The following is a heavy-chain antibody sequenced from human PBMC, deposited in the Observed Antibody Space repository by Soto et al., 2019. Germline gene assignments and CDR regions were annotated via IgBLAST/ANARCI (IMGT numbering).Heavy chain of an antibody. Sequence: SETLSLTCTVSGGSISSYYWSWIRQPPGKGLEWIGYIYYSGSTNYNPSLKSRVTISVDTSKNQFSLKLSSVTAADTAVYYCARGLRYFEMPFDYWGQGTLVTVSS. CDR3: ARGLRYFEMPFDY. J-gene: IGHJ4*02. CDR1: GGSISSYY. CDR2: IYYSGST. D-gene: IGHD3-9*01. V-gene: IGHV4-59*01.